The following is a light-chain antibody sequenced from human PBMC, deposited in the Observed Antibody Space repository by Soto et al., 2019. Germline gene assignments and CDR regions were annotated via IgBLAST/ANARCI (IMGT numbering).Light chain of an antibody. V-gene: IGLV8-61*01. J-gene: IGLJ3*02. CDR3: VLYMGSGIWV. CDR2: STN. Sequence: QAVETQEPSFSVSPGGTVTLTCGLSSGSVSTSYYPSWYQQTPGQAPRTLIYSTNTRSSGVPDRFSGSILGNKAALTITGAQADDESDYYCVLYMGSGIWVFGGGTKLTVL. CDR1: SGSVSTSYY.